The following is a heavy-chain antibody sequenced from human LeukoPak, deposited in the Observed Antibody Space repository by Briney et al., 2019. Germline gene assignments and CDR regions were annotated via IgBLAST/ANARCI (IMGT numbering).Heavy chain of an antibody. CDR2: ISYDGSNK. J-gene: IGHJ1*01. CDR1: GFTFSSYA. D-gene: IGHD3-3*01. CDR3: ARADFWSGYYTAEYFQH. Sequence: GRSLRLSRAASGFTFSSYAMHWVRQAPGKGLEWVAVISYDGSNKYYADSVKGRFTISRDNSKNTLYLQMNSLRAEDTAVYYCARADFWSGYYTAEYFQHWGQGTLVTVSS. V-gene: IGHV3-30*04.